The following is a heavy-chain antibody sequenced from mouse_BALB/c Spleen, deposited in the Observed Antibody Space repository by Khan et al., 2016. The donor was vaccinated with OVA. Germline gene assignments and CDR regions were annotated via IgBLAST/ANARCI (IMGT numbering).Heavy chain of an antibody. CDR1: GYTFKNHG. Sequence: QIQLVQSGPELKKPGETVKISCKASGYTFKNHGMNWVQQAPGKGLKWMGWINTYTGEPTYVEDFKGRFAFSLDTSASTAYLQINNLKNEDTATYFCARPPFFSYVMVYWGQGTSVTVSS. V-gene: IGHV9-3-1*01. CDR3: ARPPFFSYVMVY. CDR2: INTYTGEP. J-gene: IGHJ4*01.